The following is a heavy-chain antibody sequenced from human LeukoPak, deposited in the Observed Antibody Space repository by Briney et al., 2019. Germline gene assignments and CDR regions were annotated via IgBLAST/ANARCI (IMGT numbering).Heavy chain of an antibody. CDR1: GYSFTSYW. V-gene: IGHV5-51*01. Sequence: GESLKISCKGSGYSFTSYWIGWVRQMPGKGLEWMGIISPGDSDTRYSPSFQGQVTISADKSISTAYLQWSSLKASDTAMYYCARHWPERYCSGGSCVDYYYGMDVWGQGTTVTVSS. J-gene: IGHJ6*02. D-gene: IGHD2-15*01. CDR2: ISPGDSDT. CDR3: ARHWPERYCSGGSCVDYYYGMDV.